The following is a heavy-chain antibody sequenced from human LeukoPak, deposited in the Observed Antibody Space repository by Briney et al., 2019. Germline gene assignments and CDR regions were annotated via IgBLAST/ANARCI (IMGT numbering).Heavy chain of an antibody. CDR1: GGTFSSYA. D-gene: IGHD2-2*01. V-gene: IGHV1-69*13. Sequence: GASVKVSCKASGGTFSSYAISWVRQAPGQGLEWMGGIIPIFGTANYAQKFQGRVTITADESTSTAYMELSSLRSEDTAVYYCARGVLGDCSSTSCQVGFDPWGQGILVTVSS. CDR2: IIPIFGTA. CDR3: ARGVLGDCSSTSCQVGFDP. J-gene: IGHJ5*02.